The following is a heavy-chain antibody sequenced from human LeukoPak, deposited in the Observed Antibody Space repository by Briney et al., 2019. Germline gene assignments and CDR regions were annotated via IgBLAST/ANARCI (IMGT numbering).Heavy chain of an antibody. V-gene: IGHV4-31*03. CDR1: GGSISSGGYS. Sequence: PSETLSLTCTVSGGSISSGGYSWSWIRQHPGKGLEWIGYIYYSGSTYYNPSLKSRVTISVDTSKNQFSLKLSSVTAADTAMYYCARGLRRFITMVRGVIITYFDYWGQGTLVTVSS. CDR3: ARGLRRFITMVRGVIITYFDY. CDR2: IYYSGST. J-gene: IGHJ4*02. D-gene: IGHD3-10*01.